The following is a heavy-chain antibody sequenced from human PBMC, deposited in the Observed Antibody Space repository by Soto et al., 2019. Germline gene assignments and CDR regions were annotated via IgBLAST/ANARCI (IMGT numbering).Heavy chain of an antibody. CDR2: VSFDGANE. V-gene: IGHV3-30-3*01. J-gene: IGHJ6*02. D-gene: IGHD2-15*01. CDR3: SRPIPRWSYHYGMDV. CDR1: EFTFSSYA. Sequence: QLVESGGRGVQPGRSLRLSCEAAEFTFSSYAMHWVRQAPGRGLEWVAVVSFDGANEYYADSVKGRFIISSDNSKSMVYLQMNSLRPDDTPIYYFSRPIPRWSYHYGMDVWGQGTTVTVSS.